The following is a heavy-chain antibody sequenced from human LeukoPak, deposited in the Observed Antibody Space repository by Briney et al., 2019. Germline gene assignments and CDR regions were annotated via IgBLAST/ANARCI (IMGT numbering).Heavy chain of an antibody. J-gene: IGHJ6*03. CDR1: GHTFTSYA. CDR3: ARASPRIAVAGTPNYYYYYMDV. V-gene: IGHV7-4-1*02. Sequence: ASVKVSCKPSGHTFTSYAMNWVRQAPGQGLEWRGWINTNTVNSTYAQGFTGRFVFSLDTSVSTAYLQISSLKAEDTAVYYCARASPRIAVAGTPNYYYYYMDVWGKGTTVTVSS. D-gene: IGHD6-19*01. CDR2: INTNTVNS.